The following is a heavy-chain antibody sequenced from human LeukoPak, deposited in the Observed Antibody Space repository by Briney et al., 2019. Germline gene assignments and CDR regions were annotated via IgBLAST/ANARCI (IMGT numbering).Heavy chain of an antibody. CDR3: ANGPQYNILTGFYKVRSHLDY. CDR2: IRYDGSNR. V-gene: IGHV3-30*02. Sequence: GGSLRLSCAASGFTFSSYWMSWVRQAPGKGLEWVAFIRYDGSNRHYADSVKGRFTISRDNSKNMLHLQMNSLRAEDTAVYYCANGPQYNILTGFYKVRSHLDYWGEGTLVTVSS. CDR1: GFTFSSYW. D-gene: IGHD3-9*01. J-gene: IGHJ4*02.